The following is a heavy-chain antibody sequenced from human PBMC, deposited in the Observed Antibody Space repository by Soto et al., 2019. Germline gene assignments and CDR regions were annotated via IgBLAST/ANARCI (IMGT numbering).Heavy chain of an antibody. J-gene: IGHJ4*02. D-gene: IGHD6-13*01. CDR2: ISYDGSNK. V-gene: IGHV3-30-3*01. Sequence: PGGSLRLSCAASGFTFSSYAMQWVRQAPGKGLGWVAVISYDGSNKYYADSVKGRFTISRDNSKNTLYLQMNSLRAEDTAVYYCARDNRGGGQQRFDYWGQGTLVTVSS. CDR3: ARDNRGGGQQRFDY. CDR1: GFTFSSYA.